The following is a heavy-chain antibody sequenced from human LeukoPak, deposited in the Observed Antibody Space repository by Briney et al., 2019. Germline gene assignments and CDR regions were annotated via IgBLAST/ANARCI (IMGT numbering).Heavy chain of an antibody. CDR3: ARHSRFPPRGIKTYFDY. V-gene: IGHV4-34*01. J-gene: IGHJ4*02. Sequence: SETLSLTCAVYGGSFSGYYWSWIRQPPGKGLEWIGEINHSGSTNYNPSLTSRVTISVDTSKNQFSLKLSSVTAADTAVYYCARHSRFPPRGIKTYFDYWGQGTLVTVSS. D-gene: IGHD3-10*01. CDR1: GGSFSGYY. CDR2: INHSGST.